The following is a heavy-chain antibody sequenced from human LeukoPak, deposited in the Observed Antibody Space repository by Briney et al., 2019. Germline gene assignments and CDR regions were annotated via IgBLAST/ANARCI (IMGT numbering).Heavy chain of an antibody. Sequence: SVKVSCKASGGTFSSYAISWVRQAPGRGLEWMGRIIPILGIANYAQKFQGRVTITADKSTSTAYMELSSLRSEDTAVYYCARLEYYGDYSNTFDYWGQGTLVTVSS. CDR2: IIPILGIA. J-gene: IGHJ4*02. D-gene: IGHD4-17*01. CDR1: GGTFSSYA. V-gene: IGHV1-69*04. CDR3: ARLEYYGDYSNTFDY.